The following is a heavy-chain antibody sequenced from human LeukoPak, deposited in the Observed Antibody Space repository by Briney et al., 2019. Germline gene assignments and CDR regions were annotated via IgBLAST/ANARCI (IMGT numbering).Heavy chain of an antibody. CDR1: GYTFTGYY. CDR2: INPNSGGT. J-gene: IGHJ3*02. D-gene: IGHD3-22*01. Sequence: GASVKVSCKASGYTFTGYYMHWVRQAPGQGLERMGWINPNSGGTNYAQKFQGRVAMTRDTSISTAYMELSRLRSDDTAVYFCASGFMDYDRSGYYDDAFDIWGQGTMVTVSS. V-gene: IGHV1-2*02. CDR3: ASGFMDYDRSGYYDDAFDI.